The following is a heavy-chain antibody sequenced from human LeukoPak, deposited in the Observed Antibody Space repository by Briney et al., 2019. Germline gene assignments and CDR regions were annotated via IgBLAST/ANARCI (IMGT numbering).Heavy chain of an antibody. CDR2: IYSGGST. J-gene: IGHJ5*02. Sequence: GGSLRLSCAASGFTVSSNYMSWVRQAPGKGLEWVSVIYSGGSTYYADSVKGRFTISRDNSKNTLYLQMNSLRAEDTAVYYCARGSGSYSSYWFDPWGQGTLVTVSS. D-gene: IGHD1-26*01. CDR1: GFTVSSNY. CDR3: ARGSGSYSSYWFDP. V-gene: IGHV3-53*01.